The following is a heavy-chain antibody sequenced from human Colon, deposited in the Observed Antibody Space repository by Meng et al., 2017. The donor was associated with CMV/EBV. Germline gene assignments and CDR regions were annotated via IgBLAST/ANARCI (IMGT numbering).Heavy chain of an antibody. D-gene: IGHD3-3*01. Sequence: QVHPMQSGAEMRGPGASVKVSCKASGYTFTGYLIHWVRQAPGQGLEWMGWINPYSGDTIYAQKFEVGVTMTRDASITTAYLELSSLKSDDTAVYYCGTFGGDFDYWGQGTLVTVSS. V-gene: IGHV1-2*02. CDR3: GTFGGDFDY. CDR2: INPYSGDT. J-gene: IGHJ4*02. CDR1: GYTFTGYL.